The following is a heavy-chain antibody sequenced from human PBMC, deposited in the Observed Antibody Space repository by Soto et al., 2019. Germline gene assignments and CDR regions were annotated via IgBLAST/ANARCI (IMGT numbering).Heavy chain of an antibody. CDR2: IHYSGTS. V-gene: IGHV4-39*01. D-gene: IGHD2-21*01. CDR3: ARHWIAGSSIP. CDR1: GDSISSSSQY. Sequence: QVQLQESGPGLVKPSETLSLNCSVSGDSISSSSQYWGWIRQPPGKGLDWIGSIHYSGTSYYNPSLKSRVTIFVDTSKNQLSLKLSSVTAADTAVYYCARHWIAGSSIPWGQGTLVTVSS. J-gene: IGHJ5*02.